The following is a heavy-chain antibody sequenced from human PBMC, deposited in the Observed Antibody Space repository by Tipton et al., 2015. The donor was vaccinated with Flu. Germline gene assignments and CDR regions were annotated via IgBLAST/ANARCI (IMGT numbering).Heavy chain of an antibody. CDR2: INHSGST. V-gene: IGHV4-38-2*02. D-gene: IGHD5-12*01. J-gene: IGHJ4*02. CDR3: AKVPVANTACSD. CDR1: GYSIRSDYY. Sequence: LRLSCSVSGYSIRSDYYWGWIRQPPGKGLEWIGEINHSGSTNDNPSLKSRVTISVDTSKNQFSLKLSSVTAADTAVYYCAKVPVANTACSDWGQGTLVTVSS.